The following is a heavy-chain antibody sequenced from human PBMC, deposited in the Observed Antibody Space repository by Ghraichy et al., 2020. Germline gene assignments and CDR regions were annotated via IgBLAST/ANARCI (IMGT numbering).Heavy chain of an antibody. CDR1: GFTVSSKY. V-gene: IGHV3-53*01. D-gene: IGHD1-14*01. J-gene: IGHJ4*02. CDR2: VYTNGNT. CDR3: TRGTESATAPDY. Sequence: LSLTCAASGFTVSSKYMGWVRQAPGKGPEWVSVVYTNGNTYYADAVKGRFIISRDNSKSTLYLQMNSLTAEDTAMYYCTRGTESATAPDYWGQGTLVTVSS.